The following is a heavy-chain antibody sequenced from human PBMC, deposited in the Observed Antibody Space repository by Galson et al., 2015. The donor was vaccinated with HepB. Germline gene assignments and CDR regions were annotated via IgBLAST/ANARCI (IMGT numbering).Heavy chain of an antibody. V-gene: IGHV3-7*05. CDR3: ARDLGFSYGMDV. CDR1: DFSFDSYW. D-gene: IGHD3-16*01. CDR2: IKQDGGHT. Sequence: LRLSCAASDFSFDSYWMTWVRQAPGRGLEWVANIKQDGGHTYYVDSVRGRFTISRDNVKKSLYLQMDSLRAEDTAVYYCARDLGFSYGMDVWGQGTTVTVSS. J-gene: IGHJ6*02.